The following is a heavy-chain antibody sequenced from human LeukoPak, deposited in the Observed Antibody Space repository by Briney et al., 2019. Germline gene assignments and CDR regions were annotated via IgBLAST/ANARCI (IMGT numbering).Heavy chain of an antibody. D-gene: IGHD3-22*01. CDR2: INWNGGST. J-gene: IGHJ6*03. CDR3: ARGSYYDWYYYMDV. V-gene: IGHV3-20*04. Sequence: GGSLRLSCAASGFTIDDYGMSWVRQAPGKGLEWVSGINWNGGSTGYADSVKGRFTISRDNAKNSLYLQMNSLRAEDTALYYCARGSYYDWYYYMDVWGKGTTVTVSS. CDR1: GFTIDDYG.